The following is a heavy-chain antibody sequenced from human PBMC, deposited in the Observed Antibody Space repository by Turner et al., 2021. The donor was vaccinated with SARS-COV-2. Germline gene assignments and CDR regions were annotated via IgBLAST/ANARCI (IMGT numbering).Heavy chain of an antibody. D-gene: IGHD1-7*01. J-gene: IGHJ4*02. CDR3: ARGVYAGTACFDS. Sequence: QVHLVESGGCLVTPGGYLRLSCQAPGFSFSNFYMGWGRQGPGERPGWSAYITSSGSYSTYADSVKSRFTIFRDNASSKKSLFLQMNSVRAEDTAVYYCARGVYAGTACFDSWGPGTRVTVSS. CDR2: ITSSGSYS. V-gene: IGHV3-11*06. CDR1: GFSFSNFY.